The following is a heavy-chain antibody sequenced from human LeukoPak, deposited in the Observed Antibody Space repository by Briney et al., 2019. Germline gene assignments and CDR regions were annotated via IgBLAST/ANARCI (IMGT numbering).Heavy chain of an antibody. D-gene: IGHD6-19*01. V-gene: IGHV3-21*01. CDR2: ISSSSSYI. CDR1: GFTFSSYS. J-gene: IGHJ3*02. Sequence: GGSLRLSCAASGFTFSSYSMNWVRQAPGRVLEWVSSISSSSSYIYYADSVKGRFTISRDNAKNSLYLQMNSLRAEDTAVYYCARVPAESSGWSGWSLDAFDIWGQGTMVTVSS. CDR3: ARVPAESSGWSGWSLDAFDI.